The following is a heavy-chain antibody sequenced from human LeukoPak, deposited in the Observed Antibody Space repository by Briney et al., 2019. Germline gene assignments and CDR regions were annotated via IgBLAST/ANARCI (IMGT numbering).Heavy chain of an antibody. J-gene: IGHJ4*02. CDR2: IYYSGST. CDR1: GGSISSYY. Sequence: NPSETLSLTCTVSGGSISSYYWSWIRQPPGKGLEWIGYIYYSGSTNYNPSLKSRVTISVDTSKNQFSLKLRSVTAADTAVYYCARDRSGSGCDYWGQGTLVTVSS. V-gene: IGHV4-59*01. D-gene: IGHD6-19*01. CDR3: ARDRSGSGCDY.